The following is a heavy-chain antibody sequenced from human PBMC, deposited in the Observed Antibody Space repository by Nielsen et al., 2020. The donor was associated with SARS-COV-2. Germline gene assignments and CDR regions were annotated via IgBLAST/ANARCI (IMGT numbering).Heavy chain of an antibody. CDR1: GFIFKNYG. J-gene: IGHJ3*02. D-gene: IGHD6-13*01. CDR3: AKGSRVTAAEDSFDM. V-gene: IGHV3-23*03. CDR2: IFAAGTTT. Sequence: GESLKISCAASGFIFKNYGMTWVRQAPGKGLEWVSTIFAAGTTTHYADSLKGRFTISRDNSRDTLFLHMNSLRAEDTAIYYCAKGSRVTAAEDSFDMWGQGTMVTVSS.